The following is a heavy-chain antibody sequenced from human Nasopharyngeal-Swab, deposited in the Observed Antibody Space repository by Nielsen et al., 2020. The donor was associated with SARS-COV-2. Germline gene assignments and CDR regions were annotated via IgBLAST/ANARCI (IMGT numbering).Heavy chain of an antibody. CDR2: IYYSGST. D-gene: IGHD3-22*01. CDR3: ARASITMIVVVDAFDI. J-gene: IGHJ3*02. Sequence: VRQMPGKGLEWIGYIYYSGSTYYNPSLKSRVTISVDTSKNQFSLKLSSVTAADTAVYYCARASITMIVVVDAFDIWGQGTMVTVSS. V-gene: IGHV4-31*02.